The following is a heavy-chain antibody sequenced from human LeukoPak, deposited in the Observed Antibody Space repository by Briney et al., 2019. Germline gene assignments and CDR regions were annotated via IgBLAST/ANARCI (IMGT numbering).Heavy chain of an antibody. D-gene: IGHD3/OR15-3a*01. J-gene: IGHJ5*02. CDR2: INPNSGGT. CDR3: AGVGVDLWFDP. Sequence: ASVKVSCQASGYTFTGYYIHWLRQAPGQGLEWMGRINPNSGGTNYAQKFQGRVTMTRDTSISTAYMELSRLKSDDTAVYYCAGVGVDLWFDPWGQGTLVTVSS. V-gene: IGHV1-2*06. CDR1: GYTFTGYY.